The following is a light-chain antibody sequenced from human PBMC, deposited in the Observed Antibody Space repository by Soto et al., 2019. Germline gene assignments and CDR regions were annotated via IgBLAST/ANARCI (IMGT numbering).Light chain of an antibody. Sequence: DIQMTQSPSTLSASVGDRVTITCRASQSISSWLTWYQQKAGQAPKLLIYKASIVESGVPSRFSGSGSGTEFTLSISSLHPDDSATSYCQQYSYFATLGPGTRVEVK. CDR2: KAS. CDR1: QSISSW. J-gene: IGKJ1*01. V-gene: IGKV1-5*03. CDR3: QQYSYFAT.